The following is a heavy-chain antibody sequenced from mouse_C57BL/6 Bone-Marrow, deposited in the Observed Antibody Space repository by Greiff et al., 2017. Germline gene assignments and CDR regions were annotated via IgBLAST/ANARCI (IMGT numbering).Heavy chain of an antibody. CDR1: GYTFTSYW. CDR3: ARPYRSDY. V-gene: IGHV1-64*01. J-gene: IGHJ2*01. D-gene: IGHD6-5*01. CDR2: IHPNSGST. Sequence: VQLQQPGAELVKPGASVKLSCKASGYTFTSYWMHWVKQRPGQGLEWIGMIHPNSGSTNYNEKFKSKATLTVDKSSSTAYMQLSRLTSEDSAVYYGARPYRSDYWGQGTTLTVSS.